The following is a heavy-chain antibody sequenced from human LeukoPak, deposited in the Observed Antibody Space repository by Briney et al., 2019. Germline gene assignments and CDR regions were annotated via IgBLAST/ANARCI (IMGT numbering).Heavy chain of an antibody. CDR2: MNPNSGNT. J-gene: IGHJ1*01. CDR3: ARGPQYSSGYYEYFQH. Sequence: ASVKVSCKASGYTFTSYDINWVRQATGQGLEWMGWMNPNSGNTGYAQKFQGRVTMTRNTSISTAYMELSSLRSEDTAVYYCARGPQYSSGYYEYFQHWGQGTPVTVSS. D-gene: IGHD3-22*01. CDR1: GYTFTSYD. V-gene: IGHV1-8*01.